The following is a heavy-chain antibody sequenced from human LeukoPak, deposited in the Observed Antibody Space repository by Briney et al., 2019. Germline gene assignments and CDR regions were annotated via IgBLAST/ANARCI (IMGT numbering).Heavy chain of an antibody. CDR1: GFTFEDYG. J-gene: IGHJ3*02. V-gene: IGHV3-20*04. CDR3: VRDSVDAFDI. CDR2: INWNGDST. Sequence: GGSLRLSCAASGFTFEDYGMSWVRQGPGKGLEWVSGINWNGDSTGYADFVKGRFTISRDNAKKSLYLQMNSLRAEDTALYYCVRDSVDAFDIWGQGTMVTVSS.